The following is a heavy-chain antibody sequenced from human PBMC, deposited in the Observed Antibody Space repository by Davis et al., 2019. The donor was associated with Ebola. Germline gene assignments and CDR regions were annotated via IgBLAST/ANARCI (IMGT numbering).Heavy chain of an antibody. J-gene: IGHJ4*02. Sequence: GESLKISCAASGFTFSGSAMHWVRQASGKGLEWVGRIRSKANSYATAYAASVKGRFTISRDDSKNTAYLQMNSLKTEDTAVYYGTSGSGVDYWGQGTLVTVSS. CDR3: TSGSGVDY. D-gene: IGHD1-26*01. V-gene: IGHV3-73*01. CDR2: IRSKANSYAT. CDR1: GFTFSGSA.